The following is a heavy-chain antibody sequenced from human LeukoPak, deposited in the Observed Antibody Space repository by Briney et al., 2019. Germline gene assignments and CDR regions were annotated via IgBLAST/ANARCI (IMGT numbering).Heavy chain of an antibody. CDR2: IYFTGSI. CDR3: ARVSTIAARPTDY. Sequence: SETLSLTCTVSGGSVSSADYYWSWIRQPPGKGLEWIGYIYFTGSIYHNPSLRGRITISLDTSKNQFSLKLSSVTAADTAVYYCARVSTIAARPTDYWGQGTLVTVSS. V-gene: IGHV4-30-4*01. J-gene: IGHJ4*02. D-gene: IGHD6-6*01. CDR1: GGSVSSADYY.